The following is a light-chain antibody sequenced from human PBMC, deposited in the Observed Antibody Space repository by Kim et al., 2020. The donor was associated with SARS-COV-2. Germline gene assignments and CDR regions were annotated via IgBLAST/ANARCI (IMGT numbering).Light chain of an antibody. J-gene: IGLJ3*02. Sequence: APGKTARITRGGNNIGSKSVHWYQQKPGQAPVLVIYYDSDRPAGLPERLSCSNSGNTATLTISRVEAGDEADYYCQVWDSSSDHRVFGGGTKLTVL. V-gene: IGLV3-21*04. CDR2: YDS. CDR1: NIGSKS. CDR3: QVWDSSSDHRV.